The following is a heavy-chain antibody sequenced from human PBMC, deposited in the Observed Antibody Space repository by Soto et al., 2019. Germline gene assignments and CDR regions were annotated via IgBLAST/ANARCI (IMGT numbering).Heavy chain of an antibody. CDR2: ISAYNGNT. CDR1: GYTFTSYG. J-gene: IGHJ3*02. D-gene: IGHD3-16*01. V-gene: IGHV1-18*01. CDR3: ARDMGTYYDYIWGSYPIYSPLEI. Sequence: GASVKVSCKASGYTFTSYGISWVRQAPGQGLEWMGWISAYNGNTNYAQKLQGRVTMTTDTSTSTAYMELRSLRSDDTAVYYCARDMGTYYDYIWGSYPIYSPLEIWGQGTMVTVSS.